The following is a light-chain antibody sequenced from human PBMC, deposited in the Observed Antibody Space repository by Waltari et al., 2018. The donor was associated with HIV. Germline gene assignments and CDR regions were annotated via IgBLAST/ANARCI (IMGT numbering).Light chain of an antibody. CDR3: QQTFSPPRT. CDR1: QTIINY. CDR2: HAS. J-gene: IGKJ3*01. V-gene: IGKV1-39*01. Sequence: DINMTQSPSYLSATVGDRVTLTCRASQTIINYLNWYHQSPGKPPKLLIFHASALQDGVSSRFSGRGSGTEFTLSIAGLQPDDFGTYSCQQTFSPPRTFGPGT.